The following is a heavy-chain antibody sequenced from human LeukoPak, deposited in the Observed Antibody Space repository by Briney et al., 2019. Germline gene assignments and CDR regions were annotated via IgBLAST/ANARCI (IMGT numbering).Heavy chain of an antibody. D-gene: IGHD5-18*01. CDR3: ARHLVKYNYGSPFDY. CDR1: GYSFTSYW. V-gene: IGHV5-51*01. Sequence: GESLKISCKGSGYSFTSYWIAWVRQVPGKGLEWMGIVYPGDSDTRYSPSFQGQVTISADESTRSAYLQWSSLKASDTAMYYCARHLVKYNYGSPFDYWGQGTLVTVSS. J-gene: IGHJ4*02. CDR2: VYPGDSDT.